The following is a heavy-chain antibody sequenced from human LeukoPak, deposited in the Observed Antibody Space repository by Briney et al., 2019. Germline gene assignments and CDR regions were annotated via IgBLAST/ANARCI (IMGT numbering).Heavy chain of an antibody. CDR3: TTGDSSSPL. Sequence: GGSLRLSCAASGFTFSNAWMNWVRQAPGKGLEWVGRVKSKADGRTTEYAAPVKGRFTISRDDSKNTLYLQMNSLKTEDAAVYYCTTGDSSSPLWGQGTLATVSS. V-gene: IGHV3-15*01. CDR1: GFTFSNAW. D-gene: IGHD3-22*01. CDR2: VKSKADGRTT. J-gene: IGHJ4*02.